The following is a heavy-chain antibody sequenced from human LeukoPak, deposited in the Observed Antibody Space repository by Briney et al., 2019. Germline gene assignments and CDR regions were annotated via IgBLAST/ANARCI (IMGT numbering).Heavy chain of an antibody. CDR2: IIPILGIA. V-gene: IGHV1-69*04. Sequence: SVKVSCKASGGTFSSYAISWVRQAPGQGLEWMGRIIPILGIANYAQKFQGRVTITADKSTSTAYMELSSLRSEDTAVHYCASELRWGSAFDYWGQGTLVTVSS. D-gene: IGHD4-23*01. CDR3: ASELRWGSAFDY. CDR1: GGTFSSYA. J-gene: IGHJ4*02.